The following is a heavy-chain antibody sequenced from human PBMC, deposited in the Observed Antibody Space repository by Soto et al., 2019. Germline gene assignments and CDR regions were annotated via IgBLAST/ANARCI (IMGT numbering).Heavy chain of an antibody. J-gene: IGHJ6*02. Sequence: SETLSLTCTVSGGSISSGGYYWSWIRQHPGKGLEGIGYIYYSGSTYYNPSLKSRVTISVDTSKNQFSLKLSSVTAADTAVYYCVRGRRADYDFWSGSWDYHYRMDVWGQGTTVTVSS. CDR1: GGSISSGGYY. V-gene: IGHV4-31*03. CDR2: IYYSGST. D-gene: IGHD3-3*01. CDR3: VRGRRADYDFWSGSWDYHYRMDV.